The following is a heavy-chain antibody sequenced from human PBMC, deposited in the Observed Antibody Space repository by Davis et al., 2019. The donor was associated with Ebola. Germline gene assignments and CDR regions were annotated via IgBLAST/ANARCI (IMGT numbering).Heavy chain of an antibody. D-gene: IGHD3-22*01. CDR1: GFTFDDFD. V-gene: IGHV3-9*01. CDR2: ISWNSNTI. Sequence: GGSLRLSCATSGFTFDDFDMHWVRQAPGKGLEWVSFISWNSNTIDYADSVKGRFTISRDNAKSSLYLQMNSLRAEDTAFYYCAKANYDTSGFFRYYDYWGQGTLVSVSS. CDR3: AKANYDTSGFFRYYDY. J-gene: IGHJ4*02.